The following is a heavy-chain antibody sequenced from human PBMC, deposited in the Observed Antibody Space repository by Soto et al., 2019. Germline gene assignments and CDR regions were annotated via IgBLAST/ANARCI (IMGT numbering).Heavy chain of an antibody. D-gene: IGHD6-19*01. CDR3: ARDRSSGWYGTYYFDY. J-gene: IGHJ4*02. CDR2: ISSSSSYI. CDR1: GFTFSSYS. V-gene: IGHV3-21*01. Sequence: GALRLSCAASGFTFSSYSMNWVRQAPGKGLEWVSSISSSSSYIYYADSVKGRFTISRDNAKFSLYLQMNSLRAEDTAVYYCARDRSSGWYGTYYFDYWGQGTLVTVSS.